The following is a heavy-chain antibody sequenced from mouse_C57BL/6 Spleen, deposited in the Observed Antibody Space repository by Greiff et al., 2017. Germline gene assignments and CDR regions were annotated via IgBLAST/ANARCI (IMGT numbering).Heavy chain of an antibody. CDR1: GYAFSSSW. J-gene: IGHJ4*01. CDR3: ARSNYYGMYY. CDR2: IYPGDGDT. Sequence: QVQLQQSGPELVKPGASVKISCKASGYAFSSSWMNWVKQRPGKGLEWIGRIYPGDGDTNYNGKFKGKATLTADKSSSTAYMQLSSLTSEDSAVYFCARSNYYGMYYWGQGTSVTVSS. V-gene: IGHV1-82*01.